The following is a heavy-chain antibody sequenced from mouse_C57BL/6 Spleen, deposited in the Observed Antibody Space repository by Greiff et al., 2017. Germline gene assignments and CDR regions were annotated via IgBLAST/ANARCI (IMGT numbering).Heavy chain of an antibody. CDR2: INPSNGGT. CDR1: GYTFTSYW. J-gene: IGHJ1*03. CDR3: AGRAYASKDGSWYFDV. V-gene: IGHV1-53*01. D-gene: IGHD1-1*01. Sequence: QVQLQQPGTELVKPGASVKLSCKASGYTFTSYWMHWVKQRPGQGLEWIGNINPSNGGTNYNEKFKSKATLTVDKSSSTAYMQLSSLTSEDSAVYYCAGRAYASKDGSWYFDVWGTGTTVTVSS.